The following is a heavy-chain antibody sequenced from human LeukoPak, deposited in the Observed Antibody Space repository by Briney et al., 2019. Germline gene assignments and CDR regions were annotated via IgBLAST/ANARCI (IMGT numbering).Heavy chain of an antibody. J-gene: IGHJ4*02. V-gene: IGHV3-33*01. Sequence: GGSPRLSCTASGFNFSYYAMHWVRQAPGKGLAWVALIWFDGSNDYYEDSVKGRFTISRDNSKDTVFLQMNSLTVDDTAVYYCARLVGGTTGATDYWGQGSLVSVS. D-gene: IGHD1-26*01. CDR2: IWFDGSND. CDR1: GFNFSYYA. CDR3: ARLVGGTTGATDY.